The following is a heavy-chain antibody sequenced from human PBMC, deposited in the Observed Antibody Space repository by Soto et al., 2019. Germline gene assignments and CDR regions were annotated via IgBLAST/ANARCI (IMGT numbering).Heavy chain of an antibody. Sequence: GASVKVSCKASGFTFTSSAMQWVRQARGQRLEWIGWIVVSSGNTNYAQKFQERVTITRDISTSTAYMELSSLRSEDTAVYYCAASYCSSTSCSVHYYYMDVWGKGTTVTVSS. CDR1: GFTFTSSA. J-gene: IGHJ6*03. V-gene: IGHV1-58*02. CDR2: IVVSSGNT. D-gene: IGHD2-2*01. CDR3: AASYCSSTSCSVHYYYMDV.